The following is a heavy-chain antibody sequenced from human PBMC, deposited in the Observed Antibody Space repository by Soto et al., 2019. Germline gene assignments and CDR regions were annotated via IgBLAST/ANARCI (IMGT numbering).Heavy chain of an antibody. D-gene: IGHD4-4*01. CDR2: IYPGDSDT. CDR3: ARQRGRYSNYESYINWYFDL. J-gene: IGHJ2*01. Sequence: EVQLVQSGAEVKKPGESLKISCKGSGYSFTSYWIGWVRQMPGKGLEWMGIIYPGDSDTRYSPSFQGQVTISADKSISTAYLQWSSLKASDTAMYYCARQRGRYSNYESYINWYFDLWGRGTLVTVSS. V-gene: IGHV5-51*01. CDR1: GYSFTSYW.